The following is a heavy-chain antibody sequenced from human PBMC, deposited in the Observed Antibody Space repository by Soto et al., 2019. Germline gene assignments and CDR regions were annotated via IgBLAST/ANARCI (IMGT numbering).Heavy chain of an antibody. Sequence: LSLTCTVSGGSISSYYWSWIRQPPGKGLEWIGYIYYSGSTNYNPSLKSRVTISVDTSKNQFSLKLSSVTAADTAVYYCARGAMVRGVIYYYYGMDVWGQGTTVTVSS. CDR3: ARGAMVRGVIYYYYGMDV. CDR2: IYYSGST. CDR1: GGSISSYY. J-gene: IGHJ6*02. D-gene: IGHD3-10*01. V-gene: IGHV4-59*01.